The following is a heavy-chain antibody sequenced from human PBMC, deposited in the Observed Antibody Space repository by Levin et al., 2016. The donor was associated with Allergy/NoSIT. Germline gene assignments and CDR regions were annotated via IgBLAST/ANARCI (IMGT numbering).Heavy chain of an antibody. CDR3: ARYCSGGSCSERAFDY. CDR2: IYPDDSDT. Sequence: VRQMPGKGLEWMGIIYPDDSDTRYSPSFQGQVTISADKSISTAYLQWNSLKASNTAMYYCARYCSGGSCSERAFDYWGQGTLVTVSS. D-gene: IGHD2-15*01. V-gene: IGHV5-51*01. J-gene: IGHJ4*02.